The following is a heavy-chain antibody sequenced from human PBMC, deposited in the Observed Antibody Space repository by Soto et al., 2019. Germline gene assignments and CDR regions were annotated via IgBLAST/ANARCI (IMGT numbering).Heavy chain of an antibody. Sequence: PGGSLRLSCAASGFIFSNYGMHWVRQAPGKGLEWVSVIANDGGDKEYANSVKGRFTISRENAKNTMYLQMNSLRAEDTAVYYCAKDLKVAAAGYFFDHWGQGALVTVSS. CDR3: AKDLKVAAAGYFFDH. J-gene: IGHJ4*02. V-gene: IGHV3-30*18. CDR2: IANDGGDK. CDR1: GFIFSNYG. D-gene: IGHD6-13*01.